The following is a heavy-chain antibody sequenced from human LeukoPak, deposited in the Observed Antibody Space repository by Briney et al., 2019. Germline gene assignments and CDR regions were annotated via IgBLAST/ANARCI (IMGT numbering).Heavy chain of an antibody. CDR3: ARAGAWQIDP. D-gene: IGHD3-10*01. CDR2: IFYTGSS. V-gene: IGHV4-59*01. Sequence: SETLSLTCTVSGASISSYYWSWIRQPPGKGLEWIGHIFYTGSSNYNPSLKSRVTISLSRPNNQFSRRLTSVTAADTAVYYCARAGAWQIDPXXXGXLVTVSS. J-gene: IGHJ5*02. CDR1: GASISSYY.